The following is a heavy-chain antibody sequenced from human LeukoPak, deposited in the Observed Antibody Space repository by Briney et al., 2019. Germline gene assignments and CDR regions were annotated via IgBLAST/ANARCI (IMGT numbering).Heavy chain of an antibody. V-gene: IGHV4-4*07. CDR1: GGSISSYY. D-gene: IGHD3-22*01. CDR3: ARSNSGYYEYYFVY. CDR2: IYTSGST. J-gene: IGHJ4*02. Sequence: SETLSLTCIVSGGSISSYYWSWIRQPAGKGLEWIGRIYTSGSTNYNPSLKSRVTMSVDTSKNQFSLKLSSVTAADTAVYYCARSNSGYYEYYFVYWGQGTLVTVSS.